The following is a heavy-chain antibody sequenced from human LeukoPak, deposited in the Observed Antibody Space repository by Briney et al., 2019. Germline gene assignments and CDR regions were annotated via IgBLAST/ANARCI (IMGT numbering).Heavy chain of an antibody. CDR1: GFTFSSYG. D-gene: IGHD6-6*01. V-gene: IGHV3-30*18. CDR3: AKDGIAAPPG. Sequence: HPGRSLRLSCAASGFTFSSYGMHWVRQAPGKGLEWVAVMSYDGSNKYYADSVKGRFTISRDNSKNTLYLQMNSLRAEDTAVYYCAKDGIAAPPGWGQGTLVTVSS. J-gene: IGHJ4*02. CDR2: MSYDGSNK.